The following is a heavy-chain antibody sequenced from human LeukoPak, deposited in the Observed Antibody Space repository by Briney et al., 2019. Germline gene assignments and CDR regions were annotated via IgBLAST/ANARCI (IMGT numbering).Heavy chain of an antibody. V-gene: IGHV3-7*01. CDR1: GGSFSGYY. D-gene: IGHD3-22*01. CDR3: ARGRFNYDNSGYSSFYH. CDR2: IKEDGSEK. J-gene: IGHJ4*02. Sequence: ETLSLTCAVYGGSFSGYYWSWVRQAPGKGLEWVANIKEDGSEKYYVDSVKGRFTISRDNAKNSQYLQMNSLRAEDTAVYYCARGRFNYDNSGYSSFYHWGQGTLVTVSS.